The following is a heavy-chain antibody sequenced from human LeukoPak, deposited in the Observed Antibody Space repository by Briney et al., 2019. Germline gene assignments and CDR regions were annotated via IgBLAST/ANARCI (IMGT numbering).Heavy chain of an antibody. CDR3: ARAYGDYRYYYYYMDV. Sequence: SETLSLTCAVFGGSFSGYYWSWIRQRPGKGLEWIGEINHSGSINYNPSLKSRVTISVDTSKNQFSLRVSSVTAADTAVYYCARAYGDYRYYYYYMDVWGKGTTVTVSS. CDR2: INHSGSI. D-gene: IGHD4-17*01. J-gene: IGHJ6*03. CDR1: GGSFSGYY. V-gene: IGHV4-34*01.